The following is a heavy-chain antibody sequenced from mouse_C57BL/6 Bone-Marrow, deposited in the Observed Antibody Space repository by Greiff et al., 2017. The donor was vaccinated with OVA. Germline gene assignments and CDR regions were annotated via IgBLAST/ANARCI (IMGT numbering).Heavy chain of an antibody. CDR2: ISDGGSYT. D-gene: IGHD1-1*01. J-gene: IGHJ2*01. CDR1: GFTFSSYA. CDR3: ARGDYYGSNSFDY. Sequence: EVQLVESGGGLVKPGGSLKLSCAASGFTFSSYAMSWVRQTPEKRLEWVATISDGGSYTYYPDNVKGRFTISRDNAKNNLYLQMSHLKSEDTAVYYCARGDYYGSNSFDYWGRGTTLTVSS. V-gene: IGHV5-4*01.